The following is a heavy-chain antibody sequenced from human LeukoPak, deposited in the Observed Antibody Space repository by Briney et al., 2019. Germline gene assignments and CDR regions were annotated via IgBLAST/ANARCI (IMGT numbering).Heavy chain of an antibody. CDR1: GGSISSGSYY. V-gene: IGHV4-61*02. CDR2: IYTSGST. J-gene: IGHJ6*03. CDR3: ARASKLPPSGYYYMDV. Sequence: PSETLSLTCTVSGGSISSGSYYWSWIRQPAEKGLEWIGRIYTSGSTNYNPSLKSRVTISVDTSKNQFSLKLSSVTAADTAVYYCARASKLPPSGYYYMDVWGKGTTVTVSS. D-gene: IGHD1-7*01.